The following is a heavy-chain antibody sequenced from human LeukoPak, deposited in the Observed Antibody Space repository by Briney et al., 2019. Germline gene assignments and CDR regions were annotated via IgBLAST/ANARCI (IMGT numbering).Heavy chain of an antibody. CDR2: IYYSGST. CDR3: ASQSGGVDY. Sequence: SETLSLTCTVSGGSISSYCWSWIRQPPGKGLEWIGYIYYSGSTNYNPSLKSRVTISVDTSKNQFSPKLSSVTAADTAVYYCASQSGGVDYWGQGTLVTVSS. J-gene: IGHJ4*02. CDR1: GGSISSYC. D-gene: IGHD1-14*01. V-gene: IGHV4-59*01.